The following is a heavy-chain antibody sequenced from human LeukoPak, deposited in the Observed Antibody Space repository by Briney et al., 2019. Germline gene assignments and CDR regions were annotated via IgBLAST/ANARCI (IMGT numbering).Heavy chain of an antibody. CDR3: AKDDYDILTGSGGFDY. Sequence: GGSLRLSCAASGFTFDDYAMHWVRQAPGKGLEWVSGISWNSGSIGYADSVKGRFTISRDNAKNSPYLQMSSLRAEDTALYYCAKDDYDILTGSGGFDYWGQGTLVTVSS. CDR2: ISWNSGSI. J-gene: IGHJ4*02. D-gene: IGHD3-9*01. V-gene: IGHV3-9*01. CDR1: GFTFDDYA.